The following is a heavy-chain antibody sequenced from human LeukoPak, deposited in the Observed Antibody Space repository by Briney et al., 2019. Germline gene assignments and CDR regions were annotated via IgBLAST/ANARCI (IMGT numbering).Heavy chain of an antibody. CDR2: ISAYDGNT. CDR1: GYSFTSYD. J-gene: IGHJ4*02. Sequence: ASVKVSCKASGYSFTSYDISWVRQAPGQGLEWMGWISAYDGNTNYAQKLQGRVTMTTDTSTSTAYMELRSLRSDDTAVYYCARRGSPGIYYYDSSGYYYFDYWGQGTLVTVSS. CDR3: ARRGSPGIYYYDSSGYYYFDY. D-gene: IGHD3-22*01. V-gene: IGHV1-18*01.